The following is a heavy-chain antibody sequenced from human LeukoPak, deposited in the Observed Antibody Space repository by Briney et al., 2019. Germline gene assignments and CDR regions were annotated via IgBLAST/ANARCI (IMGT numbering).Heavy chain of an antibody. CDR3: ASRDKGYYYGMDV. CDR2: LYSGGST. D-gene: IGHD5-24*01. J-gene: IGHJ6*02. V-gene: IGHV3-66*01. Sequence: GGSLRLSCAASGFTVSGNYMSWVRQAPGKGLEWVSLLYSGGSTYYADSVKGRFSISRDNSRNTLYLQMNSLRAEDTAVYYCASRDKGYYYGMDVWGQGTTVTVSS. CDR1: GFTVSGNY.